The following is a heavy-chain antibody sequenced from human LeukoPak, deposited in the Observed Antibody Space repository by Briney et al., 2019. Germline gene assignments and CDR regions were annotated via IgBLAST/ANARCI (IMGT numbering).Heavy chain of an antibody. J-gene: IGHJ4*02. CDR1: GCSFTSYW. Sequence: SLQISCKGSGCSFTSYWIGWVRQMPGKGLEWMGIIYPGDSDTRYSPSFQGQVTISADKSISTAYLQWNSLKASDTAMYYCARQYYYDSSGYYFGYWGQGTLVTVSS. CDR2: IYPGDSDT. CDR3: ARQYYYDSSGYYFGY. V-gene: IGHV5-51*01. D-gene: IGHD3-22*01.